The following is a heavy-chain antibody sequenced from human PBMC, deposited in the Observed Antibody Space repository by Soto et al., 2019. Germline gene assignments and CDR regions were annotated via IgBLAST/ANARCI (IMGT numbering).Heavy chain of an antibody. CDR2: ISAYNGNT. D-gene: IGHD1-26*01. V-gene: IGHV1-18*01. CDR3: ARDLGGSYYAPVDY. J-gene: IGHJ4*02. CDR1: GYTFTSYG. Sequence: QVQLVQSGAEVKKPGASVKVSCKASGYTFTSYGISWVRQAPGQGLEWMGWISAYNGNTKYAQKFQGRVTMTTDTSTSTAYMELRSLRSDDKAVYYSARDLGGSYYAPVDYWGQGTLVTVSS.